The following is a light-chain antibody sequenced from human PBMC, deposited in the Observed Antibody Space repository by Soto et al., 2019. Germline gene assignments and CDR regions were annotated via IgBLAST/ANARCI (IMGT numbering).Light chain of an antibody. CDR2: GVS. Sequence: SVFTHAPGTRSLSPWKTAALAFRASQSLTSSYLAWYQQRPGQAPSLLIYGVSSRATGIPDRFSGSGSGTDFTLTISRLEPADFAVYYCHQYASWTFGQGTKVDI. V-gene: IGKV3-20*01. CDR3: HQYASWT. CDR1: QSLTSSY. J-gene: IGKJ1*01.